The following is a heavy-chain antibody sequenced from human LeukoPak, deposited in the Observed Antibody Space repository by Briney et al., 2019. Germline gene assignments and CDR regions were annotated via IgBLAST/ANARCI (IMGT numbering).Heavy chain of an antibody. V-gene: IGHV3-49*04. J-gene: IGHJ5*02. D-gene: IGHD1-26*01. CDR1: GFTFGGYA. CDR3: TRGRTGAGPWFDP. CDR2: IRSKAYGGTT. Sequence: PGGSLRLSCTASGFTFGGYAMSWVRQAPGKGLEWVGFIRSKAYGGTTEYAASVEGRFTISRDDSKSIAYLQMNSLKTEDTAVYYCTRGRTGAGPWFDPWGQGTLVTVSS.